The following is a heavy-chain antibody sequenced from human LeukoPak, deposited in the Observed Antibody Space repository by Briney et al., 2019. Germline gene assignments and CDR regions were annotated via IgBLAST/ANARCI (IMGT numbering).Heavy chain of an antibody. Sequence: PGGSLRLSCAASGFTFSSYAMSWVRQAPGKGLEWVSAISGSGGRTYYADSVKGRFTISRDNSKNTLYLQMNSLRAEDTAVYYCAKSSTRITMMPYQRDYFDYWGQGTLVTVSS. CDR1: GFTFSSYA. D-gene: IGHD3-22*01. V-gene: IGHV3-23*01. J-gene: IGHJ4*02. CDR2: ISGSGGRT. CDR3: AKSSTRITMMPYQRDYFDY.